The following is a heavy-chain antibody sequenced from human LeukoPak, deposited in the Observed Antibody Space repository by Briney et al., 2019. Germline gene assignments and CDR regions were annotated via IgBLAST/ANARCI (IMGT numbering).Heavy chain of an antibody. D-gene: IGHD3/OR15-3a*01. CDR3: AKCEGIFGLVYYYYYMDV. Sequence: GGSLRLSCAASGFTFSSYAMHWVRQAPGKGLEWVSAISGSSSSTYSADSVKGRFTISRDNSKNTLYLQMNSLRAEDTAVYYCAKCEGIFGLVYYYYYMDVWGKGTTVTVSS. J-gene: IGHJ6*03. CDR2: ISGSSSST. V-gene: IGHV3-23*01. CDR1: GFTFSSYA.